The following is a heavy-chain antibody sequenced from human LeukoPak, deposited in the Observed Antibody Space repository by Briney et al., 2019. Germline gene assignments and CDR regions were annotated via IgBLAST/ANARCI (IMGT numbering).Heavy chain of an antibody. D-gene: IGHD3-3*01. CDR3: ASLSRTYYDFWSGPEGT. J-gene: IGHJ4*02. CDR1: GFTFSSYA. CDR2: ISYDGSNK. Sequence: GRSLRLSCAASGFTFSSYAMHWVRQAPGKGLEWVAVISYDGSNKYYADSVKGRFTISRDNSKNTLYLQMNSLRAEDTAVYYCASLSRTYYDFWSGPEGTWGQGTLVTVSS. V-gene: IGHV3-30-3*01.